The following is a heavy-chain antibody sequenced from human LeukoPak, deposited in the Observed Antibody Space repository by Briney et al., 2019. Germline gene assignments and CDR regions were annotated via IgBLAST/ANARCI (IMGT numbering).Heavy chain of an antibody. D-gene: IGHD5-18*01. V-gene: IGHV3-7*01. CDR3: ARDEYSYGYYYYYYMDV. J-gene: IGHJ6*03. CDR2: IKQDGSEK. Sequence: PGGSLRLSCATSGFTFSNYWMSWVRQAPGKGLEWVANIKQDGSEKYYVDSVKGRFTISRDNAKNSLYLQMNSLRAEDTAVYYCARDEYSYGYYYYYYMDVWGKGTTVTVSS. CDR1: GFTFSNYW.